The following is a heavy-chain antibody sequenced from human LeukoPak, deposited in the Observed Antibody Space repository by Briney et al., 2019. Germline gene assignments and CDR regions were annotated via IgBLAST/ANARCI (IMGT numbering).Heavy chain of an antibody. D-gene: IGHD3-22*01. J-gene: IGHJ6*03. V-gene: IGHV4-59*01. CDR3: ARANPLVVVVRSYYYMDV. CDR1: GGSISSYY. CDR2: IYYSGST. Sequence: SETLSLTCTVSGGSISSYYWSWIRQPPGKGLEWIGYIYYSGSTNYNPSLKSRVTISVDTSKNQFPLKLSSVTAADTAVYYCARANPLVVVVRSYYYMDVWGKGTTVTVSS.